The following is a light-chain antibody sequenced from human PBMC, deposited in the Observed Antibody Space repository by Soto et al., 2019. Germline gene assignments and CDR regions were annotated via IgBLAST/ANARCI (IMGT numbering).Light chain of an antibody. V-gene: IGLV7-46*01. CDR2: DTS. J-gene: IGLJ3*02. CDR3: LLSYSGVRV. Sequence: QAVVTQEPSLTVSPGGTVTLTCGSSTGAVTSGHYPYWFQQKPGQAPRTLIYDTSNKHSWTPARFSDSLLGGKAALTLSGAQPEDEADYYCLLSYSGVRVFGGWTKLNVL. CDR1: TGAVTSGHY.